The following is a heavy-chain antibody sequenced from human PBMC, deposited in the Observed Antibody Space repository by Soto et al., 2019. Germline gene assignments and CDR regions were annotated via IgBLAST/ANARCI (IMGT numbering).Heavy chain of an antibody. CDR1: GFSFSRYE. CDR2: IDSRGETV. V-gene: IGHV3-48*03. Sequence: EVQLVESGGDFVQPGGSLRLSCAASGFSFSRYEMNWVRQAPGKGLEWVSYIDSRGETVFYADSVKGRFTISRDNAKNSVDLQMSGLRAEDTGVYYCARLRSEAGHYWGQGTLVTVSS. J-gene: IGHJ4*02. CDR3: ARLRSEAGHY. D-gene: IGHD6-19*01.